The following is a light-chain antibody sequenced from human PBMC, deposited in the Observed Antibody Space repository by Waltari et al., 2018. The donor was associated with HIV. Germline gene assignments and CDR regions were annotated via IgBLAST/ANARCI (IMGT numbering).Light chain of an antibody. J-gene: IGLJ2*01. Sequence: SSELTQPPSVSVSPGQTARITCSGDALPKEYAHWYQQRSGQAPVLVIYEYTKRPSGIPERFSGSTSGTMSTLIITGAQVEDEGDYYCYSTNIRGNSRLFGGGTKLTVL. CDR2: EYT. CDR1: ALPKEY. V-gene: IGLV3-10*01. CDR3: YSTNIRGNSRL.